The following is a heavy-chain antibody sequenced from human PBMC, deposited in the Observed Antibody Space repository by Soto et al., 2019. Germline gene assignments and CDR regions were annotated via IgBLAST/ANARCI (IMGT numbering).Heavy chain of an antibody. Sequence: GGSLRLSCAASGFTFSSYSMNWVRQAPGKGLEWVSSISSSSSYIYYADSVKGRFTISRDNAKNSLYLQMNSLRAEDTAVYYCARDLSSGWYAFDIWGQGTMVTVSS. CDR2: ISSSSSYI. CDR3: ARDLSSGWYAFDI. CDR1: GFTFSSYS. J-gene: IGHJ3*02. V-gene: IGHV3-21*01. D-gene: IGHD6-19*01.